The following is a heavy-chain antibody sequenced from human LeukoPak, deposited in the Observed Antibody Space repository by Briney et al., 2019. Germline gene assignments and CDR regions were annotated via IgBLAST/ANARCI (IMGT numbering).Heavy chain of an antibody. CDR3: ACDASETDY. V-gene: IGHV4-39*01. J-gene: IGHJ4*02. Sequence: SETLSLTCSVSGGPISRSSYYWGWIRQPPGKGVEWIGSIYYSVNTYYNPSLKSRVTISVDTSKNQFSLKLSSVTAADTAVYYCACDASETDYWGQGTLVTVSS. CDR1: GGPISRSSYY. CDR2: IYYSVNT. D-gene: IGHD2-21*02.